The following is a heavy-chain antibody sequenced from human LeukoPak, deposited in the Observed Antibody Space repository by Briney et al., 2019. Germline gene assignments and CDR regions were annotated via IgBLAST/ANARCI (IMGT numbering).Heavy chain of an antibody. CDR1: GGTFSSYG. J-gene: IGHJ5*02. Sequence: ASVKVSCTASGGTFSSYGISWVRQAPGQGLEWMGWISAYNGNTNYAQKLQGRVTMTTDTSTSTAYMELRSLRSDGTAVYYCARDEEATPNWFDPWGQGTLVTVSS. V-gene: IGHV1-18*01. CDR3: ARDEEATPNWFDP. CDR2: ISAYNGNT.